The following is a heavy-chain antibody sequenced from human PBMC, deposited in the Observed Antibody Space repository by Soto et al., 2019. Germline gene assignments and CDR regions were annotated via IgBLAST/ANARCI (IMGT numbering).Heavy chain of an antibody. CDR3: ARDLGDGGCY. CDR2: IIPIFGTA. CDR1: GGTFSSYA. V-gene: IGHV1-69*06. D-gene: IGHD2-15*01. Sequence: QVQLVQSGAEVKKPGSSVKVSCKASGGTFSSYAISWLLQAPGQGLEWMGGIIPIFGTANYAQKFKGRVTITADKSSGTAYMELSSLRSEDTAVYYCARDLGDGGCYWGQGTLVTVSS. J-gene: IGHJ4*02.